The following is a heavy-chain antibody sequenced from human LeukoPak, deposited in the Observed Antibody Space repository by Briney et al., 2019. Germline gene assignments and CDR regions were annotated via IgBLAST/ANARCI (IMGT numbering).Heavy chain of an antibody. CDR3: AWYSSGWYYFDY. D-gene: IGHD6-19*01. V-gene: IGHV1-69*05. J-gene: IGHJ4*02. CDR1: GGTFSSYA. Sequence: GSSVKVSCKASGGTFSSYAISWLRQAPGQGLEWMGGIIPIFGTANYAQKFQGRVTITTDESTSTAYMELSSLRSEDTAVYYCAWYSSGWYYFDYWGQGTLVTVSS. CDR2: IIPIFGTA.